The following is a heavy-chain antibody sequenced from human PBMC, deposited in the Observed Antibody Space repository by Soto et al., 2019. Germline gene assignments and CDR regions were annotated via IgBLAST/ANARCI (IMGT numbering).Heavy chain of an antibody. CDR3: ARDERYAFDY. V-gene: IGHV3-48*01. CDR2: ITIRGAT. Sequence: EVQLVESGGGLVQPGGSLRLSCAASGFTFSSYPMNWVRQAPGKGLEWISYITIRGATYYADSVKGRFAMSRDDAKNSVFLQLNSLRAEDTALYFCARDERYAFDYWGQGILVTVSS. D-gene: IGHD5-12*01. J-gene: IGHJ4*02. CDR1: GFTFSSYP.